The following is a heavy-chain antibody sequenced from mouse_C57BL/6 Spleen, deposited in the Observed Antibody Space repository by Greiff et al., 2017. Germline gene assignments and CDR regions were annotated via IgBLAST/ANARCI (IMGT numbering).Heavy chain of an antibody. D-gene: IGHD2-5*01. CDR3: ARGDYSSLFDY. Sequence: EVMLVESGPELVKPGASVKISCKASGYSFTGYYMNWVKQSPEKSLEWIGEINPSTGGTTYNQKFKAKATLTVDKSSSTAYMQLKSLTSEDSAVYYCARGDYSSLFDYWGQGTTLTVSS. CDR1: GYSFTGYY. J-gene: IGHJ2*01. CDR2: INPSTGGT. V-gene: IGHV1-42*01.